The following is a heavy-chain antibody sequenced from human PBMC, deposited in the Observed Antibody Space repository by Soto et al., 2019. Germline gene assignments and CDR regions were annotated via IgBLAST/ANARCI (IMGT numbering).Heavy chain of an antibody. J-gene: IGHJ5*02. CDR2: TYFRSKWYN. D-gene: IGHD5-18*01. V-gene: IGHV6-1*01. CDR3: AKGDHPGPKPGYSFDP. Sequence: SQTLSLTCVISGDSVSSNTASWNWIRQSPSRGLEWLGRTYFRSKWYNDYAVSVKSRIIINPDTSNNQFSLQLNSVTPEDTAVIFFAKGDHPGPKPGYSFDPGGKGIMVT. CDR1: GDSVSSNTAS.